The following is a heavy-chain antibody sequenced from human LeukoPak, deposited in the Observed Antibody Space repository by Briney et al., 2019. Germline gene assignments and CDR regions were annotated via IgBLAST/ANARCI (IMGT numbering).Heavy chain of an antibody. D-gene: IGHD3-10*02. CDR2: IFYSGTT. V-gene: IGHV4-39*01. CDR1: GGSISSDGSY. J-gene: IGHJ5*02. Sequence: SETLSLTCTVSGGSISSDGSYWSWIRHHPVKGLEWIGSIFYSGTTFYNPSLESRVTISVDTSKNQFSLKLSSVTAADTAMYYCASHSSYVSPFRSWGRGPLVTVSP. CDR3: ASHSSYVSPFRS.